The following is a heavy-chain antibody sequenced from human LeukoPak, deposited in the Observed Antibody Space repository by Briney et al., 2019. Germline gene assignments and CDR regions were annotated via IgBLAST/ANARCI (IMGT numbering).Heavy chain of an antibody. J-gene: IGHJ4*02. CDR2: IYYSGST. V-gene: IGHV4-59*01. D-gene: IGHD2-21*02. CDR1: GGSISSYY. Sequence: PSETLSLTCTVSGGSISSYYWSWIRQPPGKGLEWIGYIYYSGSTNYNPSLKSRVTISVDTSKNQFSLKLSSVTAADTAVYYCARDAYCGGDCYSGLVYWGQGTLVTVSS. CDR3: ARDAYCGGDCYSGLVY.